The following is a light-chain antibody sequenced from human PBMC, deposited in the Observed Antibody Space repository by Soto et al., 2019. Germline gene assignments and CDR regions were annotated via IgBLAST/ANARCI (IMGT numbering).Light chain of an antibody. CDR2: EVS. CDR3: SSYTSISTVV. J-gene: IGLJ2*01. Sequence: QPALTQPASVSGSPGQSITISCTGTSSDVGGYNYVSWYQQHPGKAPKLMIYEVSNRPSGVSNRFSGSKSGNTASLTISGLQAEDEADYYCSSYTSISTVVFGGGTKLTVL. V-gene: IGLV2-14*01. CDR1: SSDVGGYNY.